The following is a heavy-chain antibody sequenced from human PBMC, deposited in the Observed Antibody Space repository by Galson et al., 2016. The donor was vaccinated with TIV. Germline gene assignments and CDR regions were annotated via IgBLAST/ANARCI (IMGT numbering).Heavy chain of an antibody. V-gene: IGHV1-24*01. D-gene: IGHD3-22*01. CDR1: GYTLSEIA. CDR3: ATVAWFPGLSRDS. J-gene: IGHJ4*02. CDR2: FDPEASKT. Sequence: SVKVSCKVSGYTLSEIAMHWVRQAPGKGLEWMGGFDPEASKTIYAQKFQGRVTMTEATFTDTAYMELNNLTSDDTAVYYCATVAWFPGLSRDSWGQGTLVTVSS.